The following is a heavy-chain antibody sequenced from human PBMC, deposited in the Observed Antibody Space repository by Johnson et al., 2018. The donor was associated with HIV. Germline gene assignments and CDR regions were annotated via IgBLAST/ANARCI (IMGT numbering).Heavy chain of an antibody. D-gene: IGHD1-26*01. CDR1: GFTFDDYG. V-gene: IGHV3-20*04. CDR2: INWNGGSI. J-gene: IGHJ3*02. CDR3: AKDMFRWELLDGDTFDI. Sequence: VQLVESGGGVVRPGGSLRLSCAASGFTFDDYGMSWVRQAPGKGLEWVSGINWNGGSIGYADSVNGRFTISRDNAKNSLYLQMNSLRAEDTAVYYCAKDMFRWELLDGDTFDIWGQGTMVTVSS.